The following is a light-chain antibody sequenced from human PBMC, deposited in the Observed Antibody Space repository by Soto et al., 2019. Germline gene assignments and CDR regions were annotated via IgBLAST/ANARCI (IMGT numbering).Light chain of an antibody. CDR3: QQYGSSPKT. J-gene: IGKJ1*01. V-gene: IGKV3-20*01. Sequence: EIVLTQSPCTLSLTLGERATLSCRASQSVSSSYLAWYQQKPGQAPRLLIYGASSRATGIPDRFSGSGSGTDFTLTISRLGPEDFAVYYCQQYGSSPKTFGQGTNVDIK. CDR1: QSVSSSY. CDR2: GAS.